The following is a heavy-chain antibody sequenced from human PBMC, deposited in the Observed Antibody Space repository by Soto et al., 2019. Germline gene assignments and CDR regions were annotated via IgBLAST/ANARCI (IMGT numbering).Heavy chain of an antibody. Sequence: SETLSLTCTVSGGSISSYYWSWIRQPPGKGLEWIGYIYYSGSTNYNPSLKSRVTISVDTSKNQFSLKLSSVTAADTAVYYCARRDYDFWSGYYTDYYYYYMDVRGKGTTVTVSS. CDR2: IYYSGST. CDR1: GGSISSYY. CDR3: ARRDYDFWSGYYTDYYYYYMDV. D-gene: IGHD3-3*01. J-gene: IGHJ6*03. V-gene: IGHV4-59*01.